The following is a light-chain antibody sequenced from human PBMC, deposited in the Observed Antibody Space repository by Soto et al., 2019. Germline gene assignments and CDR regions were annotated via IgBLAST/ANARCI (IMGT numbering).Light chain of an antibody. V-gene: IGLV3-9*01. Sequence: SYELTQPLSVSVALGQTTRITCGGNNIGNKNVHWYQQRPGQAPVLVIYSDNNRPSGIPERFSGYNSGNTATLTINTARAGAEADYYCQVWDSSTLVFGGGTKVNVL. J-gene: IGLJ2*01. CDR1: NIGNKN. CDR3: QVWDSSTLV. CDR2: SDN.